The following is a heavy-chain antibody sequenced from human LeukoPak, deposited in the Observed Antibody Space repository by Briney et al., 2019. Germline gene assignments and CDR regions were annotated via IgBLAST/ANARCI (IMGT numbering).Heavy chain of an antibody. V-gene: IGHV1-69*13. CDR1: GGAFSSYA. CDR3: ARANYDYVWGSYRQYYFDY. D-gene: IGHD3-16*02. J-gene: IGHJ4*02. Sequence: SVKVSCKASGGAFSSYAIRWVRKAPGQGLEWMVGIIPIFGTANYAQKFQGRVTITADESTSTAYMELSSLRSEDTAVYYCARANYDYVWGSYRQYYFDYWGQGTLVTVSS. CDR2: IIPIFGTA.